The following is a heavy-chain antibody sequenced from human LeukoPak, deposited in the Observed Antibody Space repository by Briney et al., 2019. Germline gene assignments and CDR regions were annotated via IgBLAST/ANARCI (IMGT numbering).Heavy chain of an antibody. CDR1: GGSFSGYY. V-gene: IGHV4-34*01. Sequence: SETLSLTCAVYGGSFSGYYWSWIRQPPGKGLEWIGEINHSGSTNYNPSLKSRVTISVDTSKNQFSLKLSSVTAADTAAYYCARGGGLRYFDWLLLSSEPTTNFDYWGRGTLVTVSS. J-gene: IGHJ4*02. CDR2: INHSGST. D-gene: IGHD3-9*01. CDR3: ARGGGLRYFDWLLLSSEPTTNFDY.